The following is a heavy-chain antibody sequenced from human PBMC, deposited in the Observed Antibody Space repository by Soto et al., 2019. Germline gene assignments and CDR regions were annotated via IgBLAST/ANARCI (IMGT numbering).Heavy chain of an antibody. CDR1: GFTFSSYA. CDR2: ISYDGSNK. J-gene: IGHJ6*02. D-gene: IGHD3-3*01. CDR3: ARVLMSVGRFSHYYGMDV. Sequence: QVQLVESGGGVVQPGRSLRLSCAASGFTFSSYAMHWVRQAPGKGLEWVAVISYDGSNKYYADSVKGRFTISRDNSKNQLYLQMNSLRAEDTAVYYCARVLMSVGRFSHYYGMDVWGQGTTVTVSS. V-gene: IGHV3-30-3*01.